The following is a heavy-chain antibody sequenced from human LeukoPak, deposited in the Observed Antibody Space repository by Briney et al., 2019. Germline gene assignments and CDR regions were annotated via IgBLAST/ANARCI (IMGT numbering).Heavy chain of an antibody. Sequence: GASVKVSCKASGYTFTGYYMHWVRQAPGQGLEWMGWINPNSGGTNYAQKFQGRATMTRDTSISTAYMELSRLRSDDTAVYHRARDADYYDSSGYYYSSYNWFDPWGQGALVTVSP. J-gene: IGHJ5*02. D-gene: IGHD3-22*01. CDR2: INPNSGGT. V-gene: IGHV1-2*02. CDR1: GYTFTGYY. CDR3: ARDADYYDSSGYYYSSYNWFDP.